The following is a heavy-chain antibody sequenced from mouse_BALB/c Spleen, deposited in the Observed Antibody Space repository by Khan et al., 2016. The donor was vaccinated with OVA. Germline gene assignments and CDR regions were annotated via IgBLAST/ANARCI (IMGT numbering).Heavy chain of an antibody. V-gene: IGHV1-20*02. D-gene: IGHD1-1*01. J-gene: IGHJ2*01. CDR3: TRIYRSDFDY. Sequence: VQLQQSGPELVRPGASVKISCKASGYSFTGYFMNWVMQSHGKSLEWIGRINPHIGETFYNQRFKDKATLTVDESSSTAHMELRSLASEVSAVYYCTRIYRSDFDYWGQGTTLTVSS. CDR2: INPHIGET. CDR1: GYSFTGYF.